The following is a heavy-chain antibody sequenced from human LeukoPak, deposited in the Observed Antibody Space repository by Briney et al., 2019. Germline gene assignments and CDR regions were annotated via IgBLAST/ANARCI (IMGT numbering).Heavy chain of an antibody. CDR3: ARASGYLWGPGSY. CDR2: IIPILGIA. CDR1: GGTFSSYA. J-gene: IGHJ4*02. V-gene: IGHV1-69*04. D-gene: IGHD2/OR15-2a*01. Sequence: GASVKVSCKASGGTFSSYAISWVRQAPGQGLEWMGRIIPILGIANYAQKFQGRVTITADKSTSTAYMELRSLRSDDTAVYYCARASGYLWGPGSYWGQGTLVTVSS.